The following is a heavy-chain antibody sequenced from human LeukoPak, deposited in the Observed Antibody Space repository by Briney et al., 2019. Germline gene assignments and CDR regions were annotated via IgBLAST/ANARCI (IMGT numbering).Heavy chain of an antibody. D-gene: IGHD6-13*01. CDR3: AKDLSSSWFPFDY. V-gene: IGHV3-23*01. CDR2: ISGSGGST. J-gene: IGHJ4*02. CDR1: GFTFSSYA. Sequence: PGGSLRLSCAASGFTFSSYAMSWVRQAPGKGLEWVSAISGSGGSTYYADSVKGRFTISRGNSKNTLYLQMNSLRAEDTAVYYCAKDLSSSWFPFDYWGQGTLVTVSS.